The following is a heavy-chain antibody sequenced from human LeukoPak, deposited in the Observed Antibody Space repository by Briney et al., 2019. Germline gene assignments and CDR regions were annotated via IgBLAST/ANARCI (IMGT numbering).Heavy chain of an antibody. D-gene: IGHD6-13*01. J-gene: IGHJ5*02. CDR2: INPNSGGT. V-gene: IGHV1-2*04. CDR1: GYTFTGYY. Sequence: ASVKVSCKASGYTFTGYYMHWVRQAPGQGLEWMGWINPNSGGTNYAQKFQGWVTMTRDTSISTAYMELSRLRSDDTAVYYCARDVIAAAGMGGNWFDPWGQGTLVTVSS. CDR3: ARDVIAAAGMGGNWFDP.